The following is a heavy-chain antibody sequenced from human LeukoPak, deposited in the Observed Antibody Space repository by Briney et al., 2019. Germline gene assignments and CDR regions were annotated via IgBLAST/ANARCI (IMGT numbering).Heavy chain of an antibody. CDR1: GGSISSSSYY. CDR2: IHYSGST. V-gene: IGHV4-39*07. J-gene: IGHJ6*03. Sequence: SETLSLTCTVSGGSISSSSYYWGWIRQPPGKGLEWVGSIHYSGSTNYNPSLKSRVTISVDTSKNQFSLKLSSVTAADTAVYYCARGYCSGGSCYSYYYYNYMDVWGKGTTVTVSS. D-gene: IGHD2-15*01. CDR3: ARGYCSGGSCYSYYYYNYMDV.